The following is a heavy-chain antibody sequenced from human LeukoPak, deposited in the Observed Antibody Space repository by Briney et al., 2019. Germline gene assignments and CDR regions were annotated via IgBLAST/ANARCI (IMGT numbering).Heavy chain of an antibody. D-gene: IGHD3-22*01. V-gene: IGHV3-23*01. CDR3: AREFFYDSSDYYFDY. CDR1: GFTFSSYA. CDR2: INSAGST. J-gene: IGHJ4*02. Sequence: GGSLGLSCAASGFTFSSYAMSWVRQAPGKGLEWVSAINSAGSTYYGDSVRGRFTISRDNSKNVLYLQMNSLRAEDTALYYCAREFFYDSSDYYFDYWGQGTLVTVSS.